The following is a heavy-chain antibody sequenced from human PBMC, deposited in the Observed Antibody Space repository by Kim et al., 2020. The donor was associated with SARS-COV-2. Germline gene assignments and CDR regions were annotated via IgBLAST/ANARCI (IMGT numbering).Heavy chain of an antibody. CDR2: IYYSGST. J-gene: IGHJ6*02. CDR3: ARRDIETATYGMDV. V-gene: IGHV4-59*01. D-gene: IGHD5-18*01. CDR1: GGSISSYY. Sequence: SETLSLTCTVSGGSISSYYWSWIRQPPGKGLEWIGYIYYSGSTNYNPSLKSRVTISVDTSKNQFSLKLSSVTAADTAVYYCARRDIETATYGMDVWGQGTTVTVSS.